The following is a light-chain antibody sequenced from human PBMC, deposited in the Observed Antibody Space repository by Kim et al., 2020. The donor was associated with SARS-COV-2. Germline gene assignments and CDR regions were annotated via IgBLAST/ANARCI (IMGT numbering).Light chain of an antibody. Sequence: AANGDRVAIACRASQTINTYLNWYQQKPGKAPKLLIYDASRLESEVPPRVSGSESGTDFTLTISSLQPEDFAIYYCQQAYRSPLTFGGGTKVDIK. CDR3: QQAYRSPLT. CDR1: QTINTY. V-gene: IGKV1-39*01. CDR2: DAS. J-gene: IGKJ4*01.